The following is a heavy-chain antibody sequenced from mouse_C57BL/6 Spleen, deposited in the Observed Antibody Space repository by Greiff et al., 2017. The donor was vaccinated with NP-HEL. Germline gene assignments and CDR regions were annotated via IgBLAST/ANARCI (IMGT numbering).Heavy chain of an antibody. D-gene: IGHD3-2*02. CDR1: GYTFTDYT. CDR3: ARSSGYVLYYFDY. Sequence: VQLQQSGPELVKPGASVKMSCKASGYTFTDYTMHWVKQSHGKSLEWIGYINPHNGGTSYNQKFKGKATLTVNKSSSTAYMELRSLTSEDSAVYYCARSSGYVLYYFDYWGQGTTLTVSS. J-gene: IGHJ2*01. CDR2: INPHNGGT. V-gene: IGHV1-22*01.